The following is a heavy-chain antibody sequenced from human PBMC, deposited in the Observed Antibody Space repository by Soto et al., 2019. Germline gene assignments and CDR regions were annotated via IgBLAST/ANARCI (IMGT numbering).Heavy chain of an antibody. J-gene: IGHJ5*02. Sequence: PSETLSLTCAVSGGSISSGGYSWSWIRQPPGKGLEWIGYIYHSGSTYYNPSLKSRVTISVDRSKNQFSLKLSSVTAADTAVYYCARGITMIVVANAFWFEPWGQGTLVTVSS. CDR3: ARGITMIVVANAFWFEP. D-gene: IGHD3-22*01. CDR1: GGSISSGGYS. V-gene: IGHV4-30-2*01. CDR2: IYHSGST.